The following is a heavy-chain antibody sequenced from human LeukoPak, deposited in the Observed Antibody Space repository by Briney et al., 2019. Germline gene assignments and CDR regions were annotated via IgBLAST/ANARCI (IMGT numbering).Heavy chain of an antibody. D-gene: IGHD1-26*01. J-gene: IGHJ5*02. CDR3: AVAIEGAFDP. CDR1: GLTFSTYW. Sequence: PGGSLRLSCAASGLTFSTYWMHWVRQAPGKGLVWVSRINSYGTSTSYADSVKGRFTISRDNAKNTQYLQMNSLRAEDTAVYYCAVAIEGAFDPWGQGTLVTVSS. CDR2: INSYGTST. V-gene: IGHV3-74*01.